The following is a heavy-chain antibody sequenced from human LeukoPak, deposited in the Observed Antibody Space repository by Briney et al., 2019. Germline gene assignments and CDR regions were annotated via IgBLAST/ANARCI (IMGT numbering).Heavy chain of an antibody. CDR1: GFTFSSYA. CDR2: ISYDGSNK. D-gene: IGHD1-26*01. J-gene: IGHJ4*02. CDR3: ARDRGHSGSYYVLLDY. Sequence: GGSLRLSCAASGFTFSSYAMHWVRQAPGKGLEWVAVISYDGSNKYYADSVKGRFTISRDNSKNSLYLQTNSLRAEDTAVYYCARDRGHSGSYYVLLDYWGQGTLVTVSS. V-gene: IGHV3-30-3*01.